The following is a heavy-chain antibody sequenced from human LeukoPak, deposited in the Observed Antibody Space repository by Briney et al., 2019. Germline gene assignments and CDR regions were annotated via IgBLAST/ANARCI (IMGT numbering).Heavy chain of an antibody. D-gene: IGHD6-6*01. CDR3: ARESFAARWD. Sequence: PGGSLRLSCAASGFTVSSNFMSWVRQAPGKGLEWVSVIYSGGSTYYADSVKGRFTFSRDNSKNTLYLQMNSLRAEDTAVYYCARESFAARWDWGQGTLVTVSS. J-gene: IGHJ4*02. CDR1: GFTVSSNF. V-gene: IGHV3-66*01. CDR2: IYSGGST.